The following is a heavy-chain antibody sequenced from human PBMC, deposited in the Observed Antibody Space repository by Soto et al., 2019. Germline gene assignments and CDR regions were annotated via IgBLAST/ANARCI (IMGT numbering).Heavy chain of an antibody. J-gene: IGHJ6*02. CDR2: INTDESSR. D-gene: IGHD2-2*01. V-gene: IGHV3-74*01. CDR1: GFIFNSYW. Sequence: EVQLVESGGGLVQPGGSLRHSCAASGFIFNSYWMHWVRQAPGKGLVWVSRINTDESSRSYADSVKGRFTISRDNAKNTLYLQMSSLRAEDTAVYFCARDRVPQLGYYGMDVWGQGTTVTVSS. CDR3: ARDRVPQLGYYGMDV.